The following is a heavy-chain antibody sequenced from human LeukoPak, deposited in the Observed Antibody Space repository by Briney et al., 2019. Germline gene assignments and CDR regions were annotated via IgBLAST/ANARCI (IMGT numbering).Heavy chain of an antibody. D-gene: IGHD5-24*01. CDR2: VFYSGST. CDR1: GGSTSNFY. J-gene: IGHJ4*02. Sequence: SETLSLTCTVSGGSTSNFYWSWIRQPPGKGLEWIGYVFYSGSTNYNPSLKSRVTISLDTSKNQFSLRLTSVTAADTAVYYCVREADGYYYFDYWGQGTLVTVSS. V-gene: IGHV4-59*01. CDR3: VREADGYYYFDY.